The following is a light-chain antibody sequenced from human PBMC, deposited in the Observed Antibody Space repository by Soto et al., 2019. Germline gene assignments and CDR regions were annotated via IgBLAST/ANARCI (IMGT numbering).Light chain of an antibody. CDR1: QSISSW. CDR2: KAS. V-gene: IGKV1-5*03. CDR3: QQYSSYWT. Sequence: DIQMTQSPSTLSASVGDRVTITCRASQSISSWLAWYQQKAGKAPKLLIYKASSLESGVPSRFSGSGAGTEFTLSSSGLQPDDFATYSCQQYSSYWTFGQGTKVEIK. J-gene: IGKJ1*01.